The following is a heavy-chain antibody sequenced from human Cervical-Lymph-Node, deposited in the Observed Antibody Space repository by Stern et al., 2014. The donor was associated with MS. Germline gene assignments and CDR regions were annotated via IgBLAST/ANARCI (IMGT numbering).Heavy chain of an antibody. CDR2: MRYDGHKK. V-gene: IGHV3-33*01. Sequence: VQLVESGGGVVQPGGSLRLSCAASGFSFSTRGMHWVRQAPGKGLQWVAVMRYDGHKKSYNDAVKGRFTISRDSSKNIAYLQMNSLRGEDTAVYYCARGFGGYSGYDEPYFLDYWGQGALVAVSS. D-gene: IGHD5-12*01. CDR3: ARGFGGYSGYDEPYFLDY. J-gene: IGHJ4*02. CDR1: GFSFSTRG.